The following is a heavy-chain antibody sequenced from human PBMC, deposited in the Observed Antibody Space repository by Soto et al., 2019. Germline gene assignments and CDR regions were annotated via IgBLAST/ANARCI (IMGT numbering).Heavy chain of an antibody. CDR1: GASITSHY. J-gene: IGHJ6*02. V-gene: IGHV4-59*10. CDR3: ARSSGDDFFYYGMDV. D-gene: IGHD4-17*01. Sequence: TSETLSLTCSVSGASITSHYWGWIRQSAGEGLQWXGRXXAXXAXXXXXSXXXRVTISGDTSKNQFSLKLTSVTAADTAVYYCARSSGDDFFYYGMDVWGHGTTVTVSS. CDR2: XXAXXAX.